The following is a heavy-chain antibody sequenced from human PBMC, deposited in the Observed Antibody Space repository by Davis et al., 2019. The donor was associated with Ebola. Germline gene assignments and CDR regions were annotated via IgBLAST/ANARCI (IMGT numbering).Heavy chain of an antibody. D-gene: IGHD3-16*02. J-gene: IGHJ4*02. CDR1: GGSISSSSYP. CDR2: IYYSGST. V-gene: IGHV4-39*07. CDR3: ASTFGGVIVKGRFDY. Sequence: SETLSLPCTVSGGSISSSSYPWGWIRQPPGKGLAWIGSIYYSGSTYYNPSLKSRVTISVDTSKNQFSLKLSSVTAADTTVYYCASTFGGVIVKGRFDYWGQGTLVTVSS.